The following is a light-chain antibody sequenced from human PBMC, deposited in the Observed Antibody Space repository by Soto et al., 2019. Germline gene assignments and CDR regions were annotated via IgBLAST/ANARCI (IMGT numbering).Light chain of an antibody. J-gene: IGLJ2*01. Sequence: QSVLTQPPSASGTPVQMVTISCSGSSSNIGNNIINWYQQLPGTAPKVVIYSNNHRPSGVPDRFSGSKSGTSASQAISGHQSEDEADYYCAAWDDSLWGVVFGGGTKVTVL. V-gene: IGLV1-44*01. CDR2: SNN. CDR1: SSNIGNNI. CDR3: AAWDDSLWGVV.